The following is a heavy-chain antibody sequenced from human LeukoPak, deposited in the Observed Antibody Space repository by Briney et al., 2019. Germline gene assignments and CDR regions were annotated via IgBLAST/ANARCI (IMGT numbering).Heavy chain of an antibody. CDR2: INSRNTI. Sequence: PGGSLRLSCAASGFIFNSYSMNWFRQAPGKGLEWLAYINSRNTIYYADSLKGRFTISRDNAKNSLYLQMNSLRAEDTAVYYCARGGGNSYYYYGMDVWGQGTTVTVSS. CDR3: ARGGGNSYYYYGMDV. V-gene: IGHV3-48*04. J-gene: IGHJ6*02. CDR1: GFIFNSYS. D-gene: IGHD4-23*01.